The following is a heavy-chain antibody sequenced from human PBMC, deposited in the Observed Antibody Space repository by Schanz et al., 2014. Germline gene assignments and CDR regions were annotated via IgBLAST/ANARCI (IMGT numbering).Heavy chain of an antibody. J-gene: IGHJ4*02. CDR2: MNESHSTI. V-gene: IGHV3-23*01. D-gene: IGHD5-12*01. CDR3: ARKVVATIGGYYDN. Sequence: EVQLLESGGGLVQPGGSLRLSCAASGFSFSSYAMGWVRQARGKGLEWVSAMNESHSTIYYADSVRVRFTISRDNAENTLFLQMNSLRAEDTAVYYCARKVVATIGGYYDNWGQRTLVIVSS. CDR1: GFSFSSYA.